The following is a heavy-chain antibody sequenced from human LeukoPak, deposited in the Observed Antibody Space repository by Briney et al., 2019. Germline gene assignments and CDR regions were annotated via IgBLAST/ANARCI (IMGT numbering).Heavy chain of an antibody. V-gene: IGHV3-74*01. J-gene: IGHJ4*02. CDR2: IASDGSST. CDR1: GSTFSSYT. Sequence: PGGSLRLSCAASGSTFSSYTVNWVRQAPGEGLVWVSRIASDGSSTTYADSVKGRFSISRDNAKNTLYLQMNSLRVEDTAVYYCARGRPHGNDYWGQGTLVTVSS. CDR3: ARGRPHGNDY. D-gene: IGHD4-23*01.